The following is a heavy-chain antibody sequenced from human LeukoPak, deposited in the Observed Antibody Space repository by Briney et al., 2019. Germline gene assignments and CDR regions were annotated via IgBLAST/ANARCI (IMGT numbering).Heavy chain of an antibody. CDR2: IYHSGST. D-gene: IGHD3-22*01. V-gene: IGHV4-30-2*01. Sequence: PSQTLSLTCTVSGGSISSGDYYWSWIRQPPGKGPEWIGYIYHSGSTYYNPSLKSRVTISVDRSKNQFSLKLSSVTAADTAVYYCARTRGYQEPDAFDIWGQGTMVTVSS. CDR1: GGSISSGDYY. J-gene: IGHJ3*02. CDR3: ARTRGYQEPDAFDI.